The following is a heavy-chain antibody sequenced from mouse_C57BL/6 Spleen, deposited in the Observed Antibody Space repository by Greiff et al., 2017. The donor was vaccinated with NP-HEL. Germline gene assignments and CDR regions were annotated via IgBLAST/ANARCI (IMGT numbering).Heavy chain of an antibody. J-gene: IGHJ1*03. D-gene: IGHD1-1*02. Sequence: EVMLVESGEGLVKPGGSLKLSCAASGFTFSSYAMSWVRQTPEKRLEWVAYISSGGDYIYYADTVKGRFTISRDNARNTLYLQMSCLKSEDTAMYYCTRDQGGYWYFDVWGTGTTVTVSS. V-gene: IGHV5-9-1*02. CDR3: TRDQGGYWYFDV. CDR1: GFTFSSYA. CDR2: ISSGGDYI.